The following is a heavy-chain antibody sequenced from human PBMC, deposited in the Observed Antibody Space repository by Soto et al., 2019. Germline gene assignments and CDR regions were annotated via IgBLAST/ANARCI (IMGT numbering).Heavy chain of an antibody. CDR3: ANPQISMAHFDD. D-gene: IGHD3-10*01. Sequence: PSETLSLTCTVSGGSISESNYYWGWIRQPPGKGLEWIGSIIYSGSTFYNPSLKSRVTLSVDTSRNQFSLKLSSVTAADTAVYYCANPQISMAHFDDWGQGTRVTVSS. CDR2: IIYSGST. J-gene: IGHJ4*02. CDR1: GGSISESNYY. V-gene: IGHV4-39*01.